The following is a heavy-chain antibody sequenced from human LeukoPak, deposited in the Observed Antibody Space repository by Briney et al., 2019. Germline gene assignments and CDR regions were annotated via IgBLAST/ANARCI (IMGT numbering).Heavy chain of an antibody. V-gene: IGHV3-23*01. CDR1: GFTFSSYG. D-gene: IGHD3-10*01. Sequence: PGGSLRLSCAAAGFTFSSYGMSWVRQAPGKGLEWVSAISGSGGSTYYADSVKGRFTISRDNSKNTLYLQMNSLRAEDTAVYYCEKVRFGELLEYYWGQGTLVTVSS. J-gene: IGHJ4*02. CDR2: ISGSGGST. CDR3: EKVRFGELLEYY.